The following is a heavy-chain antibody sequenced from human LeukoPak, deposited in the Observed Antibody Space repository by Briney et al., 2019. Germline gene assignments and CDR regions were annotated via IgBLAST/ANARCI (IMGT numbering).Heavy chain of an antibody. D-gene: IGHD3-3*01. J-gene: IGHJ4*02. CDR2: ITNSAGST. CDR3: AEDRTRAFFGVVITYFDD. V-gene: IGHV3-23*01. Sequence: GGSLRLSCAASGFTFSSYAMTWVRQAPGKGLEWVSSITNSAGSTFYADSVKGRFTIIRDNSKDTLYLQMDSLRPEDTAVYYCAEDRTRAFFGVVITYFDDWGQETLVTVSS. CDR1: GFTFSSYA.